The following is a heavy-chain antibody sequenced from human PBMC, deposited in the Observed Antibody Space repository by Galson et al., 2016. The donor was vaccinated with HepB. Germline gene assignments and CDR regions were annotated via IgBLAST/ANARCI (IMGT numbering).Heavy chain of an antibody. D-gene: IGHD3-10*01. CDR2: IYYTGTI. J-gene: IGHJ4*02. Sequence: ETLSLTCSVSGGSISNQDSYWGWVRQPPGKPLDWIASIYYTGTILYHPSLKSRVTMSKDTSNNQYSLKLRSVTAADAATYFSARAVKGGAVRLNYWGQGTLVTVSS. CDR3: ARAVKGGAVRLNY. V-gene: IGHV4-39*07. CDR1: GGSISNQDSY.